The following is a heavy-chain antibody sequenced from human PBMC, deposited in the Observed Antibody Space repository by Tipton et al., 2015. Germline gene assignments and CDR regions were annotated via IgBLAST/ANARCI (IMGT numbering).Heavy chain of an antibody. V-gene: IGHV4-34*01. J-gene: IGHJ4*02. CDR2: INHNGDT. D-gene: IGHD5-24*01. CDR3: ARHQLGGGDY. Sequence: TLSLTCAVYGGSFSGYYWSWIRQPPGKGLEWIGEINHNGDTNYNPSLKSRVTISVDTSKNQFSLRVSSVTAADMAVYYCARHQLGGGDYWGQGTLVTVSS. CDR1: GGSFSGYY.